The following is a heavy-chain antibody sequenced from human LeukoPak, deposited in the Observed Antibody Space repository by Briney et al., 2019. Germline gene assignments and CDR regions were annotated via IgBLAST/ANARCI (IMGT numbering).Heavy chain of an antibody. CDR3: ARDRKAAWEGAFDI. D-gene: IGHD1-26*01. CDR1: GGSISSYY. CDR2: IYYSGST. J-gene: IGHJ3*02. Sequence: SDTLSLTCTVSGGSISSYYWSWIRQPPGKGLEGIGYIYYSGSTNYNPSLKSRVTISVDTSKNQFSLKLSSVTAADTAVYYCARDRKAAWEGAFDIWGQGTMVTVSS. V-gene: IGHV4-59*01.